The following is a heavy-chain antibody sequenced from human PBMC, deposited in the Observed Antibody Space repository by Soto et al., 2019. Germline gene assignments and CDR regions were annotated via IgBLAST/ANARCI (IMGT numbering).Heavy chain of an antibody. CDR1: GGSISSGCYY. J-gene: IGHJ3*02. CDR2: IYYSGST. CDR3: ARDPIVGATGRKNDAFDI. Sequence: PSETLSLTCTVSGGSISSGCYYWSWIRQHPGKGLEWIGYIYYSGSTYYNPSLKSRVTISVDTSKNQFSLKLSSVTAADTAVYYCARDPIVGATGRKNDAFDIWGQGTMVTVSS. D-gene: IGHD1-26*01. V-gene: IGHV4-31*03.